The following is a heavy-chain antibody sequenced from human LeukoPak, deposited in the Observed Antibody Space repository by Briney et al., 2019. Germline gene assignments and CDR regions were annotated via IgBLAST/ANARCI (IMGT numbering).Heavy chain of an antibody. CDR1: GFTFSSYW. D-gene: IGHD1-26*01. CDR3: ARASGPIKKNRFDQ. J-gene: IGHJ4*02. Sequence: ARSLTLSCAASGFTFSSYWMHWVRHAPGKGLVWVSQINSDGSTTTYADSVKGRFTISRDISRSTLYLEMNSLSAEDTAVYYCARASGPIKKNRFDQWGQGTLVTVSS. V-gene: IGHV3-74*03. CDR2: INSDGSTT.